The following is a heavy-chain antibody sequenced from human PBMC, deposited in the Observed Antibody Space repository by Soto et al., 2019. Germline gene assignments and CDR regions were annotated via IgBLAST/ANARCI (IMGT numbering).Heavy chain of an antibody. J-gene: IGHJ3*01. CDR2: IHSGWST. V-gene: IGHV4-39*01. D-gene: IGHD2-15*01. CDR1: GDSVSSNCYY. CDR3: GRHSDRCCGGSCVVGFHC. Sequence: PSETLSLTCTVSGDSVSSNCYYWGWIRQPPGKGPEWIGSIHSGWSTSHNPSLKSRVIISVDTSKNQLSLKLSSVTAADTAVYYCGRHSDRCCGGSCVVGFHCWGPGTKVTVSS.